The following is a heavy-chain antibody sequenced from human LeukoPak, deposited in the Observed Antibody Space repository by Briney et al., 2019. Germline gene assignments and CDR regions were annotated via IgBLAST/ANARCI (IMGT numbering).Heavy chain of an antibody. V-gene: IGHV4-59*01. CDR1: GGSISNYY. CDR2: IYYSGST. Sequence: SETLSLTCTVSGGSISNYYWSWIREPPGKGLEWIGYIYYSGSTNYNPSLKSRVTISVDTSKNQFSLKLSSVTAADTAVYYCARDRRFIQVTRSGPRAFDIWGQGTMVTVSS. CDR3: ARDRRFIQVTRSGPRAFDI. D-gene: IGHD4-11*01. J-gene: IGHJ3*02.